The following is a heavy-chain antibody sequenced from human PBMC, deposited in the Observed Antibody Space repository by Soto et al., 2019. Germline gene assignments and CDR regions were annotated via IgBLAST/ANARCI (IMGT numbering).Heavy chain of an antibody. CDR3: ARWVQVTRSFDQ. D-gene: IGHD5-18*01. CDR2: IYPGDSDT. CDR1: GYSFCSYW. Sequence: GESLKISCKGSGYSFCSYWIGWVRQMPWKGLEWMGIIYPGDSDTTYSPSFQGQVTISADKSISTAYLQWSSLKASDTAMYYCARWVQVTRSFDQWGEGTQVTVSS. J-gene: IGHJ4*02. V-gene: IGHV5-51*01.